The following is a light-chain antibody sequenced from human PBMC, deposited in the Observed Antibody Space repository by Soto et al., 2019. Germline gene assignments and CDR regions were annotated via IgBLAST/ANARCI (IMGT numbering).Light chain of an antibody. J-gene: IGLJ1*01. V-gene: IGLV2-14*01. CDR3: SSYTSSSTLSV. Sequence: QSVLTQPASVSGSPGQSITISCTGTSSDVGGYNYVSWYQQHPGKAPKLMIYEVSNRPSGVSNRFSGSKSGNTASLTISGLQAEDEVDYYCSSYTSSSTLSVFGTGTKLTVL. CDR2: EVS. CDR1: SSDVGGYNY.